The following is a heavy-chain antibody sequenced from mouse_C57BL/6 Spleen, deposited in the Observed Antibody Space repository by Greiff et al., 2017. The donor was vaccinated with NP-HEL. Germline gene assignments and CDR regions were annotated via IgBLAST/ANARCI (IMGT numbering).Heavy chain of an antibody. Sequence: VKLLESGAELVRPGTSVKVSCKASGYAFTNYLIEWVKQRPGQGLEWIGVINPGSGGTNYNEKFKGKATLTADKSSSTAYMQLSSLTSEDSAVYFCARSPTTVVATRYFDVWGTGTTVTVSS. CDR3: ARSPTTVVATRYFDV. V-gene: IGHV1-54*01. CDR2: INPGSGGT. J-gene: IGHJ1*03. D-gene: IGHD1-1*01. CDR1: GYAFTNYL.